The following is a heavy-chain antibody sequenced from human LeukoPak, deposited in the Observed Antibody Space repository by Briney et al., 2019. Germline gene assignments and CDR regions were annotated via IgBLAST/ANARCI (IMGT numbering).Heavy chain of an antibody. D-gene: IGHD4-17*01. CDR1: GFTLGTYD. V-gene: IGHV3-23*01. CDR3: SKKGQSEDYGKPG. J-gene: IGHJ4*02. Sequence: GGSPRLSCAASGFTLGTYDMYWVRQAPGKGLECVSSISRSGGSTYYADSVKGRFTISRDNSKNTLYLQMSSLRADDTAVYYCSKKGQSEDYGKPGWGQGTLVTVSS. CDR2: ISRSGGST.